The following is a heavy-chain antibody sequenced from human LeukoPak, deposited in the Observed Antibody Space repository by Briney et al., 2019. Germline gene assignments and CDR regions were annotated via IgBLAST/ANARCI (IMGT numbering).Heavy chain of an antibody. CDR2: INSSSSYI. J-gene: IGHJ6*04. Sequence: GGSLRLSCAASGFTFSSYSMNWVRQAPGKGLEWVSSINSSSSYIYYADSVKGRFTISRDNAKNSLYMQMNSLRAEDTAVYYCAELGITMFGGVWGKGTTVTISS. CDR1: GFTFSSYS. V-gene: IGHV3-21*01. D-gene: IGHD3-10*02. CDR3: AELGITMFGGV.